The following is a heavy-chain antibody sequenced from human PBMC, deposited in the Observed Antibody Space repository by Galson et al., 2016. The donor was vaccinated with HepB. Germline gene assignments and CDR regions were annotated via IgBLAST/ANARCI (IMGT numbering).Heavy chain of an antibody. V-gene: IGHV4-4*02. CDR1: GGSISSSEW. CDR3: VRSTDFWRVGY. D-gene: IGHD3-3*01. CDR2: IFHSGSA. J-gene: IGHJ4*02. Sequence: SETLSLTCAVSGGSISSSEWWSWVRQPPGKGLERIGEIFHSGSADYNPSLKSRVTILIDKSKNQVSLKVSSVTAADTAVYYCVRSTDFWRVGYWGQGTLVTVSS.